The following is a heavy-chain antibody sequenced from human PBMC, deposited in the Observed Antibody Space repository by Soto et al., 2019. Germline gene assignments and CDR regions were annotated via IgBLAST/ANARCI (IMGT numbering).Heavy chain of an antibody. CDR2: VYYSGST. J-gene: IGHJ5*02. Sequence: SETLSLTCTISGGSISGYYWSWIRPPPGKGLEWIGYVYYSGSTNYNPSLKSRVTISVDTSKNQFSLKLNSVTAADTAVYYCARNSGSYYRWFDAWGQGTLVTVSS. D-gene: IGHD1-26*01. V-gene: IGHV4-59*01. CDR3: ARNSGSYYRWFDA. CDR1: GGSISGYY.